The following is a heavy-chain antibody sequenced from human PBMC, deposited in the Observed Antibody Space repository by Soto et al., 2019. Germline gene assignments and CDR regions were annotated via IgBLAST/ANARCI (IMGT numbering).Heavy chain of an antibody. Sequence: QVQLVESGGGVVQPGRSLRLSCAASGFTFSTYGMHWVRQAPGKGLEWVAAIWYDGNNKYYADSVKGRFTISRDNSKNTRYLQMNSLRAEDTAVYYCARAYSDSSGKQYNWFDPWGQGTLVTVSS. V-gene: IGHV3-33*01. J-gene: IGHJ5*02. CDR3: ARAYSDSSGKQYNWFDP. CDR2: IWYDGNNK. CDR1: GFTFSTYG. D-gene: IGHD3-22*01.